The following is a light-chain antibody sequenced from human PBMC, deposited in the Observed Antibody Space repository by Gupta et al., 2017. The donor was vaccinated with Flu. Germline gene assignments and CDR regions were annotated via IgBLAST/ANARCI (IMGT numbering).Light chain of an antibody. Sequence: DIQMTHSPSSLSASVGDRVTISSRASQSISTYLDWYPQKRGKAPKLLLYAASRVQSGVPSRFSGSGAAADFTLTIRMRQPDDFVIYYFQQRDGTPLTFGPGTRLEIE. J-gene: IGKJ5*01. V-gene: IGKV1-39*01. CDR2: AAS. CDR3: QQRDGTPLT. CDR1: QSISTY.